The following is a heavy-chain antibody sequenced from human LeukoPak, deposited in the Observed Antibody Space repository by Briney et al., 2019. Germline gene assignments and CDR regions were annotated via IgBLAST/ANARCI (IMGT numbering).Heavy chain of an antibody. Sequence: SETLSLTCTVSGGSISSSSYYWSWIRQPPGKGLEWIGYIYYSGSTNYNPSLKSRVTISVDTSKNQFSLKLSSVTAADTAVYYCARLIQYSSSKNYYFDYWGQGTLVTVSS. J-gene: IGHJ4*02. CDR2: IYYSGST. CDR3: ARLIQYSSSKNYYFDY. CDR1: GGSISSSSYY. D-gene: IGHD6-6*01. V-gene: IGHV4-61*05.